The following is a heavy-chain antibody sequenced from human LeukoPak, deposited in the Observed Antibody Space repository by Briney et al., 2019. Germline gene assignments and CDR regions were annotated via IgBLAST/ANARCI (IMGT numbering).Heavy chain of an antibody. J-gene: IGHJ6*03. Sequence: ASVKVSRKASGYTFTSYYMHWVRQAPGQGLEWMGIINPSGGSTSYAQKFQGRVTMTRDMSTSTVYMELSSLRSEDTAVYYCASDTSGSYYHYYYMDVWGKGTTVTVSS. CDR1: GYTFTSYY. V-gene: IGHV1-46*01. CDR2: INPSGGST. CDR3: ASDTSGSYYHYYYMDV. D-gene: IGHD1-26*01.